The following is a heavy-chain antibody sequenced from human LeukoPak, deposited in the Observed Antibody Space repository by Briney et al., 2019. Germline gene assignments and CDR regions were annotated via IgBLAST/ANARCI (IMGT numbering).Heavy chain of an antibody. D-gene: IGHD2-2*01. CDR2: IYYSGST. V-gene: IGHV4-39*01. J-gene: IGHJ5*02. CDR3: ARLVKTAAMCDWFDP. Sequence: PSETLSLTCTVSGGSISSSSYYWGWIRQPPGKGLEGIGSIYYSGSTYYNPSLKSRVTISVDTSKNQFSLKLSSVTAADTAVYYCARLVKTAAMCDWFDPWGQGTLVTVST. CDR1: GGSISSSSYY.